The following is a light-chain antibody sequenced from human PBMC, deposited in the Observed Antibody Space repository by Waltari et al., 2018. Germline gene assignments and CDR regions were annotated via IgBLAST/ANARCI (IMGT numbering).Light chain of an antibody. J-gene: IGLJ1*01. CDR1: TLPRKY. CDR3: YSTDSSSKGV. Sequence: SYELTQPPSVSVSPGQTARITCPGDTLPRKYAYWYQQKSGQAPVLVIFEDNKRPPGTPERFSGSISGTMATLTISGAQVEDEADYYCYSTDSSSKGVFGAGTKVTVL. CDR2: EDN. V-gene: IGLV3-10*01.